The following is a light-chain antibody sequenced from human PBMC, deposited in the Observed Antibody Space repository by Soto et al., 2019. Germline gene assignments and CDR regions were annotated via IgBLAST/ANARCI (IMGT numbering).Light chain of an antibody. Sequence: DIVMTQSPDSLAVSLGERATINCKSSQSVLYSSNNKNYLAWYQQKPGQPPKLLIYWASTRESGVPDRFSGSGSGTDFTPTISSLQAEDEAVYYCQQYYSTPITFGQGTRLEIK. J-gene: IGKJ5*01. CDR1: QSVLYSSNNKNY. V-gene: IGKV4-1*01. CDR2: WAS. CDR3: QQYYSTPIT.